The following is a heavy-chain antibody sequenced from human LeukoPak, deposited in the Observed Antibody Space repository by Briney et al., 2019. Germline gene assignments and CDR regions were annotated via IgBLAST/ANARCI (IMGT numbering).Heavy chain of an antibody. CDR2: IYPGDSDT. CDR1: GYNFTSYW. J-gene: IGHJ4*02. CDR3: ARHPDSGSLDY. V-gene: IGHV5-51*01. Sequence: GESLQISCKGSGYNFTSYWIGWVRQLPGKGLEWMGIIYPGDSDTRYSPSFQGQVTISADKSISTAYLQWSSLKASDTAMYYCARHPDSGSLDYWGQGTLVTVSS. D-gene: IGHD1-26*01.